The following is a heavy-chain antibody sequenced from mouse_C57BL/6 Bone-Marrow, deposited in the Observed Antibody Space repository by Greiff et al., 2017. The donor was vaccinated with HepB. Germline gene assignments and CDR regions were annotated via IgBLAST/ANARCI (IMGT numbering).Heavy chain of an antibody. Sequence: DVKLVESGGGLVKPGGSLKLSCAASGFTFSSYAMSWVRQTPEKRLEWVATISDGGSYTYYPDNVKGRFTISRDNAKNTLYLQMSRLKSEDTAMYYCAREGGSVFDYWGQGTTLTVSA. CDR1: GFTFSSYA. J-gene: IGHJ2*01. D-gene: IGHD1-1*01. CDR2: ISDGGSYT. V-gene: IGHV5-4*01. CDR3: AREGGSVFDY.